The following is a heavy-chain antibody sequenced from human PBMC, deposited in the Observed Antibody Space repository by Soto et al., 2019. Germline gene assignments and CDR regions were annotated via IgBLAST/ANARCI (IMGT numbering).Heavy chain of an antibody. CDR2: IYGGGNGP. Sequence: EVQVLESGGGLVQPGGSLRLSCAATGFTFSDFAMSWVRQAPGKGLEWVSRIYGGGNGPHYADSVKGRGTISRDNSKNTLYLQMNSLRAEDTAVYYCAKMEGMDPWAYSFDYWGQGTMVTCSS. CDR1: GFTFSDFA. CDR3: AKMEGMDPWAYSFDY. J-gene: IGHJ4*02. D-gene: IGHD2-2*03. V-gene: IGHV3-23*01.